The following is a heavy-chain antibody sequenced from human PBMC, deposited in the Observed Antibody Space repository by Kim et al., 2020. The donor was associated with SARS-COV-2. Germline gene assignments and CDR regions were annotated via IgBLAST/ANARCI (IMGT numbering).Heavy chain of an antibody. Sequence: SETLSLTCAVYGGSFSGYYWSWIRQPPGKGLEWIGEINHSGSTNYNPSLKSRVTISVDTSKNQFSLKLSSVTAADTAVYYCARGQEDGGMDVWGQGTTVTVSS. CDR1: GGSFSGYY. J-gene: IGHJ6*02. V-gene: IGHV4-34*01. CDR3: ARGQEDGGMDV. CDR2: INHSGST.